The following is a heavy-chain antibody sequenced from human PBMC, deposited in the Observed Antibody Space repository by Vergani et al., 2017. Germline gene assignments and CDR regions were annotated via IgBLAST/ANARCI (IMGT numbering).Heavy chain of an antibody. CDR3: ARRGKGGGAFDI. J-gene: IGHJ3*02. D-gene: IGHD1-26*01. Sequence: QLLLQESGPGLVKPSETLSLTCSFSGDSLSNTYSWGWIRQPPGKGLEWVGTFRYTGDTYYSPSLKSRVTVSVDASKNQLSLRLYSVTAADTAIYYCARRGKGGGAFDIWGHGTMVTVSS. CDR1: GDSLSNTYS. V-gene: IGHV4-39*01. CDR2: FRYTGDT.